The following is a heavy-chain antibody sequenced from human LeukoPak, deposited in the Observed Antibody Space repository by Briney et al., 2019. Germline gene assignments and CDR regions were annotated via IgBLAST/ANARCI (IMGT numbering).Heavy chain of an antibody. CDR2: IYSGGST. Sequence: GGSLRLSCAASGITVSSSYMSWVRQAPGKGLEWVSVIYSGGSTYYADSVKGRFTTSRDNSKNTLYLQMNSLRAEDTAVYYCARGGAGDAFDIWGQGTMVTVSS. CDR1: GITVSSSY. CDR3: ARGGAGDAFDI. V-gene: IGHV3-53*01. J-gene: IGHJ3*02.